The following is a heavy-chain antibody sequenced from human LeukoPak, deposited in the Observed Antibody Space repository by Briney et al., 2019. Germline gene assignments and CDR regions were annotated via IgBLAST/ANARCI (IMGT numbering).Heavy chain of an antibody. D-gene: IGHD3-16*02. CDR1: GYSISSGYY. V-gene: IGHV4-38-2*02. J-gene: IGHJ4*02. Sequence: SETLSLTCTVSGYSISSGYYWGWIRQPPGKGLEWIGSIYHSGSTYYNPSLKSRVTISVDTSKNQFSLKLSSVTAADTAVYYCAREGRDYVWGSYRGIDYWGQGTLVTVSS. CDR3: AREGRDYVWGSYRGIDY. CDR2: IYHSGST.